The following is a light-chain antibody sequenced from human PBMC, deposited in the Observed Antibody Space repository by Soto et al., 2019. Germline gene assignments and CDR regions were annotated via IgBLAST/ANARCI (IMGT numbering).Light chain of an antibody. CDR3: QQSYRPPYS. CDR1: QSISSY. V-gene: IGKV1-39*01. CDR2: EIS. J-gene: IGKJ2*03. Sequence: DLQLTQSPSSLSASAGDRVTITCRASQSISSYLHWYQQKPGTAPKLLISEISRLQSGVPSRFSGSGFGTDFTLIISSLQPEDFATYYCQQSYRPPYSFGQGTKLEI.